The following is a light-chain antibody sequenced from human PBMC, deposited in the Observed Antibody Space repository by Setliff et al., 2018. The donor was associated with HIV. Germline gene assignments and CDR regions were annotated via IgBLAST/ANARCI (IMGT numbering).Light chain of an antibody. CDR1: SSDVGGHNY. Sequence: QSALTQPASVSGSPGQSITISRTGTSSDVGGHNYVSWYQQHPGKAPKLIIYDVSNRPSGASNRFSGSKSGNTASLTISGLQAEDEADYYCSSYTNTPLYVFGTGTKVTVL. CDR2: DVS. V-gene: IGLV2-14*03. J-gene: IGLJ1*01. CDR3: SSYTNTPLYV.